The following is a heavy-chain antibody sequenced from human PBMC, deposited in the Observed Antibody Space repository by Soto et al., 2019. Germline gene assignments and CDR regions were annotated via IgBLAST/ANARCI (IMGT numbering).Heavy chain of an antibody. D-gene: IGHD3-10*01. Sequence: EVLLVESGGGLVQPGGSLKLSCAASGFVFKDSSIHWVRQASGKGLEWVGRIRDRAYNYATAYAASVEGRFTISRDESENTAYLHMSSLTTEDTAIYYCTRLIRAAQDYWGQGTLVTVSS. V-gene: IGHV3-73*01. CDR2: IRDRAYNYAT. CDR1: GFVFKDSS. CDR3: TRLIRAAQDY. J-gene: IGHJ4*02.